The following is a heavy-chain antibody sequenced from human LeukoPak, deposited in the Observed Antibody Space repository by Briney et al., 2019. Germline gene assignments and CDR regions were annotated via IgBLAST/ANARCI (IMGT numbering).Heavy chain of an antibody. CDR1: GLTLISYA. J-gene: IGHJ4*02. Sequence: GRSLRLSCAASGLTLISYAMSLIRHAPGTRLEWVSTISGNGVSTHYADSVKCRFTISRDNSKNMLYLQVNSLRAENTAVYYCAWELPSFDYWGQGTLVTVSS. CDR3: AWELPSFDY. V-gene: IGHV3-23*01. CDR2: ISGNGVST. D-gene: IGHD1-26*01.